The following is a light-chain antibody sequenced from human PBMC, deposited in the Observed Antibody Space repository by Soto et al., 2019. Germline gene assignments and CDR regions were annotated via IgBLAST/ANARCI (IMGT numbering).Light chain of an antibody. V-gene: IGKV3-20*01. CDR1: QSVSSSY. CDR3: QQYGSSPLT. Sequence: EIVLTQSTGTVSLSPGERATLSCRASQSVSSSYLAWYQQKPGQAPRLLIHGASSRATGVPDRFSDSESGTDCTLTISRLEPEDSGVYYSQQYGSSPLTFGGGTTLEIK. CDR2: GAS. J-gene: IGKJ4*01.